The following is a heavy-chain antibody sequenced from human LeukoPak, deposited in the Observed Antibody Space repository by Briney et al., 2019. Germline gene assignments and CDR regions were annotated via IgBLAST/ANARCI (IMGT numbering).Heavy chain of an antibody. D-gene: IGHD4-17*01. Sequence: SETLSLTCTVSGGSISSYYWSWIRQPPGKGLEWIGYIYYSGSTNYNPSLKSRVTISVDTSKNQFSLKLTSVTAADTAVYYCARGTVTLDYWGQGTLVTVSS. CDR3: ARGTVTLDY. CDR2: IYYSGST. CDR1: GGSISSYY. V-gene: IGHV4-59*12. J-gene: IGHJ4*02.